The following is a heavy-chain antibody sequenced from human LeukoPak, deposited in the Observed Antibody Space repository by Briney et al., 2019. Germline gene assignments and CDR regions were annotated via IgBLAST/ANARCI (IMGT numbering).Heavy chain of an antibody. CDR1: GYSFTSYW. V-gene: IGHV5-51*01. Sequence: GESLKISCKGSGYSFTSYWIGWVRQMPGKGLEWMGIIYPGDSDTRYSPSFQGQVTISADKSISTAYLQWSSLKASDTAMYYCARRGQYCSSTSCYPDYWGQGTLVTVSS. J-gene: IGHJ4*02. CDR2: IYPGDSDT. D-gene: IGHD2-2*01. CDR3: ARRGQYCSSTSCYPDY.